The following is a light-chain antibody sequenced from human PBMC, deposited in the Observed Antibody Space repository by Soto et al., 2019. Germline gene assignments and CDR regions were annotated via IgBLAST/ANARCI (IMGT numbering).Light chain of an antibody. CDR2: GAA. Sequence: EIVLTQSPGTLSLSPEERATLSCRASQSVSSSYLAWYQQKPGQAPRLIIYGAASRATGIPDRFSGSGSGTDFTLTISILEPEDFAVYYCQQFGTSPWTFGQGTKVEIK. J-gene: IGKJ1*01. V-gene: IGKV3-20*01. CDR3: QQFGTSPWT. CDR1: QSVSSSY.